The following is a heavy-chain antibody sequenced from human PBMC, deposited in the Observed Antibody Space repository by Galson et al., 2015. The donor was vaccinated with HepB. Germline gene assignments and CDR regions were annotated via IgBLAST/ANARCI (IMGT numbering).Heavy chain of an antibody. V-gene: IGHV3-30-3*01. J-gene: IGHJ4*02. D-gene: IGHD3-22*01. CDR3: ARDRGCSGGSCYSDYYDSSGYYYGPFDY. Sequence: SLRLSCAASGFTFSDYYMSWIRQAPGKGLEWVAVISYDGSNKYYADSVKGRFTISRDNSKNTLYLQMNSLRAEDTAVYYCARDRGCSGGSCYSDYYDSSGYYYGPFDYWGQGTLVTVSS. CDR2: ISYDGSNK. CDR1: GFTFSDYY.